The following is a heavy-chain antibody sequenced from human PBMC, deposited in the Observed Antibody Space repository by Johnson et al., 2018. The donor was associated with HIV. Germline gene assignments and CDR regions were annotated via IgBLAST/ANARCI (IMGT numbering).Heavy chain of an antibody. Sequence: VQLVESGGGLVQPGGSLRLSCAASGFTVSSNYMSWVRQAPGKGLEWVSVIYSGGSTYYADSVKGRFTISRDNSKNTLYLQMNSLRAEDTAVYYCARDCPPQRLTTVVTERLGAFDIWGQGTMVTVSS. CDR3: ARDCPPQRLTTVVTERLGAFDI. CDR1: GFTVSSNY. V-gene: IGHV3-66*01. J-gene: IGHJ3*02. CDR2: IYSGGST. D-gene: IGHD4-23*01.